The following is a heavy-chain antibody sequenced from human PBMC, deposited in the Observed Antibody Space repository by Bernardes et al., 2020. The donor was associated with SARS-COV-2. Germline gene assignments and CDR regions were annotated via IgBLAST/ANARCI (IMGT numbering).Heavy chain of an antibody. CDR2: ISGSGVST. Sequence: GGSLRLSCAASGFTFSTYAMSWVRQAPGKGLEWVSAISGSGVSTYYADSVKGRFTVSRDNSKNTVYLRMNSLRAEDTAVYYCAKDDSGYGKYYFDYWGQGTLVTVSS. J-gene: IGHJ4*02. D-gene: IGHD5-12*01. CDR1: GFTFSTYA. CDR3: AKDDSGYGKYYFDY. V-gene: IGHV3-23*01.